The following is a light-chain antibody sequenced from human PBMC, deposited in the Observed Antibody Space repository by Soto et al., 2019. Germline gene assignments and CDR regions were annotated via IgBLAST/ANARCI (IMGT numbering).Light chain of an antibody. CDR3: SSTAGNNNLV. V-gene: IGLV2-8*01. Sequence: QSALTQSPSASGSPGQSVTISCTGTSSDVGGHNYVSWYQHHPGKAPKLIIYEVSKRPSGVPDRFSGSKSGNTASLTVSGLQAEDEAVNYCSSTAGNNNLVFGGGTKLTVL. CDR1: SSDVGGHNY. J-gene: IGLJ3*02. CDR2: EVS.